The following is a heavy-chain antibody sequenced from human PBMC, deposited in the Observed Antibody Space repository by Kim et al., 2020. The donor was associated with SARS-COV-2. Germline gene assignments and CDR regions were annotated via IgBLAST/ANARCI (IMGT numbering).Heavy chain of an antibody. CDR3: AKILGGCSATSCY. Sequence: SETLSLTCTVSGDSISSGNWWTWVRQSPGKALEWIGEIAYGGHVNYNPSLRSRVTISMDSSNNQFSLRLDSVTAADTAVYFCAKILGGCSATSCY. D-gene: IGHD3-16*01. J-gene: IGHJ4*03. V-gene: IGHV4-4*02. CDR2: IAYGGHV. CDR1: GDSISSGNW.